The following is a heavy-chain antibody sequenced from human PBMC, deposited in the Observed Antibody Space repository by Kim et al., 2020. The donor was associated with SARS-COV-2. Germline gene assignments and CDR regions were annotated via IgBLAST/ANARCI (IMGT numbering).Heavy chain of an antibody. CDR1: GGTFSSYA. CDR3: ASEEGDSSSWYPIVD. CDR2: IIPIFGTA. Sequence: SVKVSCKASGGTFSSYAISWVRQAPGQGLEWMGGIIPIFGTANYAQKFQGRVTITADASTSTAYMELSSLRSEDTAVYYCASEEGDSSSWYPIVDWGQGTLVTVSS. V-gene: IGHV1-69*13. D-gene: IGHD6-13*01. J-gene: IGHJ4*02.